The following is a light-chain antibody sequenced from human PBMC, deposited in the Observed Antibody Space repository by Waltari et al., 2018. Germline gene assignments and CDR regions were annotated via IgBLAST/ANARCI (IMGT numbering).Light chain of an antibody. Sequence: IQMTQSPSSLSASVRDRVTITCLASQSISSYLNWYQQKPGQAPQLLIYAASSLECGVPARFSGSGSGTDFTLTISSLQADDVAVYYCLQSYSSPRTFGPGTKVDIK. J-gene: IGKJ3*01. V-gene: IGKV1-39*01. CDR2: AAS. CDR3: LQSYSSPRT. CDR1: QSISSY.